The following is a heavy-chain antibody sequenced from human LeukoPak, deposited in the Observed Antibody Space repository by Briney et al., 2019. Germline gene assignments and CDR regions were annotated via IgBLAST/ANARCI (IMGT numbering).Heavy chain of an antibody. CDR2: ISGSGIST. Sequence: GGSLRLSCAASGFTFSSYAMSWVRQSPVKGLEWVSAISGSGISTYYADSVKGRFTISRDSAKNSLYLQMNSLRAEDTAVYYCAREYSSSSGRSFDYWGQGTLVIVSS. CDR3: AREYSSSSGRSFDY. D-gene: IGHD6-6*01. V-gene: IGHV3-23*01. J-gene: IGHJ4*02. CDR1: GFTFSSYA.